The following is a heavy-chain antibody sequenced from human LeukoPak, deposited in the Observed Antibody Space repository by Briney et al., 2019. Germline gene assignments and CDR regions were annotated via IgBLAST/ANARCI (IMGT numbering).Heavy chain of an antibody. V-gene: IGHV4-34*01. J-gene: IGHJ5*02. CDR3: ARTAKYQFKWAGFDP. CDR1: GGSFSGYY. Sequence: SETLSLTCAVYGGSFSGYYWSWIRQPPGKGLEWIGEINHSGSTNYNPSLKSRVTISVDTSKNQFSLKLSSVTAADTAVYYCARTAKYQFKWAGFDPWGQGTLVTVSS. D-gene: IGHD2-2*01. CDR2: INHSGST.